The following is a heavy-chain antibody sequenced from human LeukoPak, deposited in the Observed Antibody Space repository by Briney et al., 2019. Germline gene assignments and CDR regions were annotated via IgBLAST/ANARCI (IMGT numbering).Heavy chain of an antibody. CDR1: GYTFTGYY. J-gene: IGHJ4*02. Sequence: ASVKVSCKASGYTFTGYYMHWVRQAPGQGLEWMGWINSNSGGTNYAQKFQGRVTMTRDTSISTAYMELRSLRSDDTAVYYCARDRSTGPVPGTWIIAYWGQGTLVTVSS. CDR2: INSNSGGT. V-gene: IGHV1-2*02. CDR3: ARDRSTGPVPGTWIIAY. D-gene: IGHD6-13*01.